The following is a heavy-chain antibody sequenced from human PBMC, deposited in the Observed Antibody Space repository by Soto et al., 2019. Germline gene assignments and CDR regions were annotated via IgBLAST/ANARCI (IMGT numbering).Heavy chain of an antibody. J-gene: IGHJ4*02. CDR3: ARTRKPPNSNIRFLEWIFQDMFDY. CDR2: ISSNGAST. Sequence: EVQLLESGGGLVEPGGSLRLSCAASGFTFTDYAMTWVRQAPGKGLDWVSGISSNGASTYYADSVKGRFTISRDNSKNTVYLHMNSLRAEDTAVYYCARTRKPPNSNIRFLEWIFQDMFDYWGQGTAVTVSS. CDR1: GFTFTDYA. V-gene: IGHV3-23*01. D-gene: IGHD3-3*01.